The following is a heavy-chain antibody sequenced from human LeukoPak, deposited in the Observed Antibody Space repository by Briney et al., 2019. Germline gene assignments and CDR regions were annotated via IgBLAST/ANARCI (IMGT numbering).Heavy chain of an antibody. CDR1: GDSFSSHY. Sequence: SETLSLTCAVSGDSFSSHYWTWIRQSPGTGLEWMGYISHIGRTNYNPSLKSRVTISIDTSKNQFSLKLRSVTAADTAVYYCARDLVTVTKGFDIWGQGTMVSVSS. CDR2: ISHIGRT. CDR3: ARDLVTVTKGFDI. D-gene: IGHD4-17*01. V-gene: IGHV4-59*11. J-gene: IGHJ3*02.